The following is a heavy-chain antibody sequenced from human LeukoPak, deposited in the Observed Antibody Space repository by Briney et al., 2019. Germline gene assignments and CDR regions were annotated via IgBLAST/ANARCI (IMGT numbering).Heavy chain of an antibody. CDR2: ISSSRSIM. V-gene: IGHV3-48*01. CDR1: GFIFSYYD. J-gene: IGHJ4*02. CDR3: ARHNQGSPDY. Sequence: GGSLRLSCVTSGFIFSYYDMDWVRQAPGKGLEWISYISSSRSIMYYADSVLGRFTVSRDNAENTLYLQMNSLRGDDTAVYYCARHNQGSPDYWGQGTLVTVSS.